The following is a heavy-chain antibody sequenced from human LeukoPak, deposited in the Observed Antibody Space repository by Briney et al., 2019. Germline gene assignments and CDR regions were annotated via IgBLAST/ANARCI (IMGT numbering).Heavy chain of an antibody. J-gene: IGHJ4*02. CDR3: AQYDSSGYYCTY. CDR1: GYSVSSGHY. Sequence: PSETLSLTCTISGYSVSSGHYWGWIRQPPGKGLEWIGSIYHRGSTYYNPSLKSRVTISVDTSKNQFSLNLSSVTAADTAVYYCAQYDSSGYYCTYWGQGTLVTVSS. D-gene: IGHD3-22*01. CDR2: IYHRGST. V-gene: IGHV4-38-2*02.